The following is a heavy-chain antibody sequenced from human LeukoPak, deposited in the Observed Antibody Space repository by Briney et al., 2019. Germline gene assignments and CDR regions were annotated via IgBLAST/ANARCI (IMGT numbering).Heavy chain of an antibody. V-gene: IGHV1-18*01. J-gene: IGHJ4*02. D-gene: IGHD3-10*01. CDR3: ARGNFYNNKGYSPELRY. CDR2: ISAYNGNT. CDR1: GYTFTSYG. Sequence: ASVKVSCKSSGYTFTSYGISWARQAPGQGLEWMGWISAYNGNTNYAQKLQGRVTMTTDTSTSTAYMELRSLRSDDTAVYYCARGNFYNNKGYSPELRYWGQGTLVTVSS.